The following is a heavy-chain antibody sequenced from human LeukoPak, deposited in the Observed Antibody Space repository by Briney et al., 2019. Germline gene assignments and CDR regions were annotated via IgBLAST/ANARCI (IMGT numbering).Heavy chain of an antibody. CDR2: IYYSGST. J-gene: IGHJ6*03. Sequence: KSSETLSLTCTVSGGSISSYYCSWIRQPPGKGLEWIGYIYYSGSTNYNPSLKSRVTISVDTSKNQFSLKLSSVTAADTAVYYCARGFRSSSSSHYYYYYMDVWGKGTTVTVSS. CDR3: ARGFRSSSSSHYYYYYMDV. V-gene: IGHV4-59*01. D-gene: IGHD6-6*01. CDR1: GGSISSYY.